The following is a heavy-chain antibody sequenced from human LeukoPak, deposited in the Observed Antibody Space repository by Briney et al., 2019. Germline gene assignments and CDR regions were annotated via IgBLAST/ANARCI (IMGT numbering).Heavy chain of an antibody. J-gene: IGHJ4*02. CDR2: IKQDGSEK. V-gene: IGHV3-7*01. CDR1: GFTFSSYW. D-gene: IGHD7-27*01. Sequence: PGGSLRLSCAASGFTFSSYWMSWVRQAPGKGLEWVANIKQDGSEKYYVDSVKGRFTISRDNAKNSLYLQMNSLRAEDTAVYYCARGTGDPPRGEYYFDYWGQGTLVTVSS. CDR3: ARGTGDPPRGEYYFDY.